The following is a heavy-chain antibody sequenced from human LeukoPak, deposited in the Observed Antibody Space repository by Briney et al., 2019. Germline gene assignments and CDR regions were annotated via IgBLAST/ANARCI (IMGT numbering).Heavy chain of an antibody. Sequence: SETLSLTCTVSGGSISSYYWNWIRQPPGKGLEWIGYIYNSGRTKYNPSLKSRVTISVDTSKNQFSLKLTSVTAADTAVYYCARDRADLNWFDPWGQGTLVTVSS. J-gene: IGHJ5*02. CDR1: GGSISSYY. CDR3: ARDRADLNWFDP. CDR2: IYNSGRT. V-gene: IGHV4-59*01.